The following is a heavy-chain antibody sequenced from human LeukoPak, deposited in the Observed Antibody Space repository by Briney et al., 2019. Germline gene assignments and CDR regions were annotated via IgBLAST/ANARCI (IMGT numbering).Heavy chain of an antibody. CDR2: VDPEDGET. CDR3: ATDLYSSSDY. D-gene: IGHD6-6*01. V-gene: IGHV1-69-2*01. CDR1: GYTFTDYY. Sequence: ASVKVSCKVSGYTFTDYYMHWVQQAPGKGLEWMGLVDPEDGETIYAEKFQGRVTITADTSTDTAYMELSSLRSEDTAAYYCATDLYSSSDYWGQGTLVTVSS. J-gene: IGHJ4*02.